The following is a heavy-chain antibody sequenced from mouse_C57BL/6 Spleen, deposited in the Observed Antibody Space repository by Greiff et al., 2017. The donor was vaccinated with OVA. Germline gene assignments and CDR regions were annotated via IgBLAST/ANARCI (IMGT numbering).Heavy chain of an antibody. CDR2: IRLKSDNYAT. CDR3: TNCYAMDY. J-gene: IGHJ4*01. V-gene: IGHV6-3*01. D-gene: IGHD4-1*01. CDR1: GFTFSNYW. Sequence: EVQVVESGGGLVQPGGSMKLSCVASGFTFSNYWMNWVRQSPVKGLEWVAQIRLKSDNYATHYAESVKGRFTISRDDSKSSVYLQMNNLRAEDTGIYYCTNCYAMDYWGQGTSVTVSS.